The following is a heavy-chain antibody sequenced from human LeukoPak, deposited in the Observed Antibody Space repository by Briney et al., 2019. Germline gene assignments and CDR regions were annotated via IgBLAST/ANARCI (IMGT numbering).Heavy chain of an antibody. D-gene: IGHD5-12*01. J-gene: IGHJ6*03. CDR3: ARGRGGYEPLNYYYYYYMDV. V-gene: IGHV1-18*01. Sequence: ASVKVSCKASGYTFTSYGISWVRQAPGQGLEWMGWISAYNGNTNYAQKLQGRVTMTTDTSTSTAYMELRSLRSDDTAVYYCARGRGGYEPLNYYYYYYMDVWGKGTTVTISS. CDR1: GYTFTSYG. CDR2: ISAYNGNT.